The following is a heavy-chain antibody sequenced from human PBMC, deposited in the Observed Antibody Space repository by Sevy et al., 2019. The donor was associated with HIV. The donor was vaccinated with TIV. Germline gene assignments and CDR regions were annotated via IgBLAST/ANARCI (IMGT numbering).Heavy chain of an antibody. D-gene: IGHD6-13*01. V-gene: IGHV3-7*01. CDR1: GFTFSSYW. J-gene: IGHJ4*02. CDR3: ARGPLITRAGTY. Sequence: GGSLRLSCAASGFTFSSYWMGWVRQAPGKGLEWAATINEDGSEKSYVDSVKGRFTISRDNAKNALYLHMNGLRAEDAVVYYCARGPLITRAGTYWGQGALVTVSS. CDR2: INEDGSEK.